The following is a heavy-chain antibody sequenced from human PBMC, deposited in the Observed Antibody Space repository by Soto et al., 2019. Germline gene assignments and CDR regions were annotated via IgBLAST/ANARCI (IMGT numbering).Heavy chain of an antibody. D-gene: IGHD1-7*01. J-gene: IGHJ4*02. V-gene: IGHV3-33*03. Sequence: QAQLVESGGGVVQPGTSLRLSCAASGFTISTHGMHWVRQAPGKGLEWLANIWYDGSNKFYAESVKGRFSISKDNSKYTLYLQMSSLRAEDTAVYYCAAATTWNFHFPYWGKGTQVTVSS. CDR2: IWYDGSNK. CDR3: AAATTWNFHFPY. CDR1: GFTISTHG.